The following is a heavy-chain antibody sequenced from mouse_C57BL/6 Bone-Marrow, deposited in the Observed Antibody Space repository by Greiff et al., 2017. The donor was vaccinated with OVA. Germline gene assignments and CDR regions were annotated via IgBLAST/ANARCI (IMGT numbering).Heavy chain of an antibody. Sequence: QVQLKQPGAELVKPGASVTMSCKASGYTFTSYWITWVKQRPGQGLEWIGDIYPGSGSTNYNEKFKSKATLTVDTSSSTAYMQLSSLTSEDSAVYYCARVYYGNPLYAMDYWGQGTSVTVSS. D-gene: IGHD2-1*01. J-gene: IGHJ4*01. CDR1: GYTFTSYW. V-gene: IGHV1-55*01. CDR3: ARVYYGNPLYAMDY. CDR2: IYPGSGST.